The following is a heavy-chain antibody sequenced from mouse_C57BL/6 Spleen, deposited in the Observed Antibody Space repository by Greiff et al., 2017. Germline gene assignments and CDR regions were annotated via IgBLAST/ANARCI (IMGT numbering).Heavy chain of an antibody. V-gene: IGHV1-18*01. CDR1: GYTFTDYN. D-gene: IGHD1-1*01. J-gene: IGHJ3*01. CDR2: INPNNGGT. CDR3: ARGIPSYYGSSYEFAY. Sequence: VQLQQSGPELVKPGASVKIPCKASGYTFTDYNMDWVKQSHGKSLEWIGDINPNNGGTIYNQKFKGKATLTVDKSSSTAYMELRSLTSEDTAVYYCARGIPSYYGSSYEFAYWGQGTLVTVSA.